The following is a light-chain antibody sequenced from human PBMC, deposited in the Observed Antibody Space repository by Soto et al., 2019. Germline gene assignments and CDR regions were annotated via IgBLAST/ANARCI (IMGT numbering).Light chain of an antibody. CDR1: SSNIGNNA. J-gene: IGLJ2*01. V-gene: IGLV1-36*01. CDR2: YDD. Sequence: QPVLTQPPSVSEAPRQRVTISCSGSSSNIGNNAVNWYQQLPGKAPKLLIYYDDLLPSGVSDRFSGSKSGTSASLAISGLQSEDEADDHCAAWDDSLNGPRVFGGGTKVTVL. CDR3: AAWDDSLNGPRV.